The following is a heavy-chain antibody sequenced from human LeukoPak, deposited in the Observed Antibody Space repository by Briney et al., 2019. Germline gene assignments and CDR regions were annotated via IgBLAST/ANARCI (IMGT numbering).Heavy chain of an antibody. J-gene: IGHJ4*02. D-gene: IGHD6-19*01. CDR3: ATVAPLGQWLVHDY. CDR2: FDPEDGET. V-gene: IGHV1-24*01. Sequence: ASVKVSCKVSGYTLTELPMHWVRQAPGKGLEWMGGFDPEDGETIYAQKFQGRVTMTEDTSTDTAYMELSSLRSEDTAVYYCATVAPLGQWLVHDYWGQGTLVTVSS. CDR1: GYTLTELP.